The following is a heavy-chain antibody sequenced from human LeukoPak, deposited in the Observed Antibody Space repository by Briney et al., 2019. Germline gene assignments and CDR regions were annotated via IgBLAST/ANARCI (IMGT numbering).Heavy chain of an antibody. D-gene: IGHD3-9*01. V-gene: IGHV1-69*05. CDR3: AMGNNFDFFYFDY. Sequence: SVKVSCKASGGTFSSYSISWVRDAPGQGLEWMGGIIPIFGTTKYAQNFQGRVTITTAGSTSTAYMELKSLRSEDTAVYYCAMGNNFDFFYFDYWGQGTLVTVSS. CDR2: IIPIFGTT. CDR1: GGTFSSYS. J-gene: IGHJ4*02.